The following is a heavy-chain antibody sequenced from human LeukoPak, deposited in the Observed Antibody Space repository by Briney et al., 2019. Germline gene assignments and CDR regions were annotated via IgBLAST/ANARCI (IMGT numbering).Heavy chain of an antibody. V-gene: IGHV4-31*03. CDR3: ARYSTYNWFDP. D-gene: IGHD6-13*01. CDR1: GGSISSGGYY. CDR2: IYYSGST. J-gene: IGHJ5*02. Sequence: SETLSLTCTVSGGSISSGGYYWSWICQHPGKGLEWIGYIYYSGSTYYNPSLKSRVTISVDTSKNQFSLKLSSVTAADTAVYYCARYSTYNWFDPWGQGTLVTVSS.